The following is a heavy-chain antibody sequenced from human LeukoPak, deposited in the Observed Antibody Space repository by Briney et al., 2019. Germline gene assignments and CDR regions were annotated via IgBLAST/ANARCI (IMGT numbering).Heavy chain of an antibody. V-gene: IGHV3-48*02. CDR1: GFIFSSYT. J-gene: IGHJ4*02. CDR3: ASSGNYRFDY. Sequence: PGGSLRLSCAASGFIFSSYTMNWVRQAPGKGLEWVSHINTNIRITAYADSVKGRFTISRDNAKNSLYLQMNSLRDEDTAVYYCASSGNYRFDYWGQGTLVTVSS. CDR2: INTNIRIT. D-gene: IGHD1-26*01.